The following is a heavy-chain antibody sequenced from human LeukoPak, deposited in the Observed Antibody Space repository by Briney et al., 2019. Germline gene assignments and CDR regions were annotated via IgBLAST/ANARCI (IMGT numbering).Heavy chain of an antibody. V-gene: IGHV3-7*01. CDR2: INQDGDEK. D-gene: IGHD2-15*01. J-gene: IGHJ4*02. CDR3: AKNKGWELPAELDS. CDR1: GFTFKNSW. Sequence: GGSPRLSCAASGFTFKNSWMSWVRQAPGKGLEWVANINQDGDEKYYVDSVKGRFTFSRDDAQTSVYLQLSSLRPEDTAVYYCAKNKGWELPAELDSWGQGALVIVSS.